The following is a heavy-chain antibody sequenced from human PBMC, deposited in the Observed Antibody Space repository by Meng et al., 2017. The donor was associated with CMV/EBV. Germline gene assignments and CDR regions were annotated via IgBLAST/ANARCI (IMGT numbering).Heavy chain of an antibody. CDR2: IHYTGRA. CDR1: GVSIRTHY. J-gene: IGHJ4*02. Sequence: QVQLQQSGLGLVKHSETLSLTCRVSGVSIRTHYWSWVRQTPGKGLEWIASIHYTGRADYSPSLKSRLTISVDTSDSQLSLKLSSVTPADTAMYYCAERGGGYWGQGILVTVSS. CDR3: AERGGGY. D-gene: IGHD1-1*01. V-gene: IGHV4-59*11.